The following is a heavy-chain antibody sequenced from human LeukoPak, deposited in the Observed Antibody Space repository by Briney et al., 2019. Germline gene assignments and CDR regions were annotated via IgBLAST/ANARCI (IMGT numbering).Heavy chain of an antibody. D-gene: IGHD6-19*01. V-gene: IGHV3-9*01. J-gene: IGHJ4*02. CDR3: AKLIAVADTDDY. Sequence: PGRSLRLSCAASGFTFDDYAMHWVRQAPGKGLEWVSGISWNSGSIGYADSVKGRFTISRDNSKSTLYLQLNSLRAEDTAVYYCAKLIAVADTDDYWGQGALVTVSS. CDR1: GFTFDDYA. CDR2: ISWNSGSI.